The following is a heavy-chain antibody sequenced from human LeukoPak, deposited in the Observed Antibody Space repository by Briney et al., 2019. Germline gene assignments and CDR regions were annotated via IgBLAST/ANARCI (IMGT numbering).Heavy chain of an antibody. D-gene: IGHD5-18*01. Sequence: PSETLSLTCIVSNFSISSTSYYWVWIRQPPGKGLEWIGTIYYSGSTNYNPSLKSRVTISVDTSKNQFSLKLSSVTAADTAVYYCARPLRYSYGYVALGYWGQGTLVTVSS. CDR3: ARPLRYSYGYVALGY. CDR1: NFSISSTSYY. CDR2: IYYSGST. J-gene: IGHJ4*02. V-gene: IGHV4-39*07.